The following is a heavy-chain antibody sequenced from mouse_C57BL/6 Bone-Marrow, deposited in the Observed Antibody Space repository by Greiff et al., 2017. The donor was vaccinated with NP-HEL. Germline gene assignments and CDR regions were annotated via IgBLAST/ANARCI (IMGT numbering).Heavy chain of an antibody. CDR2: IDPANGNT. V-gene: IGHV14-3*01. Sequence: EVKLVESVAELVRPGASVKLSCTASGFNIKNTYMHWVKQRPEQGLEWIGRIDPANGNTKYAPKFQGKATITADTSSNTAYLQLSSLTSEDTAIYYCARWELGHLAWFAYWGQGTLVTVSA. D-gene: IGHD4-1*01. CDR3: ARWELGHLAWFAY. CDR1: GFNIKNTY. J-gene: IGHJ3*01.